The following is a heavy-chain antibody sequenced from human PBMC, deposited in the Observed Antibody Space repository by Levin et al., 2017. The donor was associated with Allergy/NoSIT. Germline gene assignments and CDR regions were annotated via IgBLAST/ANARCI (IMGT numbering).Heavy chain of an antibody. CDR1: GFTFSSYA. V-gene: IGHV3-23*01. J-gene: IGHJ4*02. D-gene: IGHD3-22*01. CDR3: AKRVNYYDSSGYPGPFDY. Sequence: GESLKISCAASGFTFSSYAMSWVRQAPGKGLEWVSAISGSGGSTYYADSVKGRFTISRDNSKNTLYLQMNSLRAEDTAVYYCAKRVNYYDSSGYPGPFDYWGQGTLVTVSS. CDR2: ISGSGGST.